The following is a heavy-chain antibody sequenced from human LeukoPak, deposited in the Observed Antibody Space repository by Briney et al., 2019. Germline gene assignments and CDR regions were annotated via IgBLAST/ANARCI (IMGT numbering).Heavy chain of an antibody. CDR1: GFTFSSYA. V-gene: IGHV3-7*03. CDR2: IKQDGSEK. J-gene: IGHJ3*01. D-gene: IGHD6-13*01. Sequence: PGGSLRLSCAASGFTFSSYAMHWVRQAPGKGLEWVANIKQDGSEKYYVDPVKGRFTISRDNAKNSLSLQMNSLRAEDTAVYYCARARRTHSSSWLDAFDVWGQGTMVTVSS. CDR3: ARARRTHSSSWLDAFDV.